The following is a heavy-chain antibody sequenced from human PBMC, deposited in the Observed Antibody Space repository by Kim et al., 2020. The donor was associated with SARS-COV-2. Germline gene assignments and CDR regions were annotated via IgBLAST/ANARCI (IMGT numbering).Heavy chain of an antibody. CDR1: GGTFSSYA. CDR2: IIPIFGTA. Sequence: SVKVSCKASGGTFSSYAISWVRQAPGQGLEWMGGIIPIFGTANYAQKFQGRVTITADESTSTAYMELSSLRSEDTAVYYCARVDGKWLRLSGYYYGMDVWGQGTTVTVSS. J-gene: IGHJ6*02. D-gene: IGHD5-12*01. CDR3: ARVDGKWLRLSGYYYGMDV. V-gene: IGHV1-69*13.